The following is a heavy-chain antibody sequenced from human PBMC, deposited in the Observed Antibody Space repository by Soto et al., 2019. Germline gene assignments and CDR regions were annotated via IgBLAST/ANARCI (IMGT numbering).Heavy chain of an antibody. V-gene: IGHV3-23*01. CDR3: ASHQRAKRAY. CDR2: ISASGRFK. D-gene: IGHD2-2*01. J-gene: IGHJ4*02. CDR1: GFAFSDFD. Sequence: EVQLLESGGGLVQPGGSLRLSCAASGFAFSDFDMSWVRQAPGKGLEWVSAISASGRFKPYADSVRGRFTISRDNFRGTVEMQMNSLRPEDTATYYCASHQRAKRAYWGRASLVTVSS.